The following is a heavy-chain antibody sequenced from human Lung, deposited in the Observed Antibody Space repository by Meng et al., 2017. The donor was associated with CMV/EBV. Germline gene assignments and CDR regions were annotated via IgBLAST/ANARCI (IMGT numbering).Heavy chain of an antibody. CDR1: GYTFTGYY. Sequence: SVXVSXXASGYTFTGYYMHWVRQAPGQGLEWMGWINPNTGDTNYAQKFQGRVTMTRDTSISTAYMELSSLTSDDTAVYYCARSIVVVIATLDPWGQGTLVTVSS. V-gene: IGHV1-2*02. CDR2: INPNTGDT. CDR3: ARSIVVVIATLDP. D-gene: IGHD2-21*01. J-gene: IGHJ5*02.